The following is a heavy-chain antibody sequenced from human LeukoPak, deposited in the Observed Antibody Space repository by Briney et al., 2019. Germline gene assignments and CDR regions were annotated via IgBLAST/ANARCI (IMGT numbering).Heavy chain of an antibody. V-gene: IGHV1-69*13. CDR3: AGVFVGHQAPPGYFDY. D-gene: IGHD1-14*01. Sequence: SVKVSCKASGGTFSSYAISWVRQAPGQGLEWMGGIIPIFGTANYAQKFQGRVTITADESTSTAYMELSSLRSEDTAVHYCAGVFVGHQAPPGYFDYWGQGTLVTVSS. CDR1: GGTFSSYA. J-gene: IGHJ4*02. CDR2: IIPIFGTA.